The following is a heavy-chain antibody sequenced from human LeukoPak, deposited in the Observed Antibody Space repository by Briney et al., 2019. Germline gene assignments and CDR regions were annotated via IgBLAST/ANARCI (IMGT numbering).Heavy chain of an antibody. CDR1: GGSISSYY. CDR2: IYYSGST. Sequence: SETLSLTCIVSGGSISSYYWSWIRQPPGQGLEWIGYIYYSGSTNYNPSLKSRATISVDTSKNQFSLKLSSVTAADTAVYYCARLKEDYGGNPGHFDYWGQGTLVTVSS. CDR3: ARLKEDYGGNPGHFDY. J-gene: IGHJ4*02. D-gene: IGHD4-23*01. V-gene: IGHV4-59*01.